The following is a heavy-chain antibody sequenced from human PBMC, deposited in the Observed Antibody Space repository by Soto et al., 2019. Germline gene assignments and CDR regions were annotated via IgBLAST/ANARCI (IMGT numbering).Heavy chain of an antibody. CDR1: GFSLSTSDVG. Sequence: GSGPTLVNPTQTLTLTCTFSGFSLSTSDVGVGWIRQPPGKALEWLAIIYWDDDKRYSPSLKSRLTITKDTSKNQVVLTVTNMDPVVTATYYCAHSKYSRSSFDYWGQGTLVTVSS. D-gene: IGHD6-6*01. J-gene: IGHJ4*02. CDR3: AHSKYSRSSFDY. V-gene: IGHV2-5*02. CDR2: IYWDDDK.